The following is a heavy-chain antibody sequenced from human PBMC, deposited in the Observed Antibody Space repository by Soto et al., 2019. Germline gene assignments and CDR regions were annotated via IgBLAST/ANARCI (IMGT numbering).Heavy chain of an antibody. J-gene: IGHJ4*02. Sequence: PGESLKISCKGSGYRFTNDLITWVRQMPGKGLEWMGRIDPSDSHTKYSPSFQGHVTISADNSITTVYLQWSSLKALDTAMYYCARHSRIATPLDSWGQGTLVTVSS. CDR2: IDPSDSHT. D-gene: IGHD6-6*01. CDR3: ARHSRIATPLDS. V-gene: IGHV5-10-1*01. CDR1: GYRFTNDL.